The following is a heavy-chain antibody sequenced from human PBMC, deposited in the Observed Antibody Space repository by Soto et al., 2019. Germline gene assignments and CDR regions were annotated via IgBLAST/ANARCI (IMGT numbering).Heavy chain of an antibody. D-gene: IGHD1-26*01. CDR1: RFTFSSYW. CDR3: ARGYRGSYGNDY. CDR2: INSDGSST. J-gene: IGHJ4*02. V-gene: IGHV3-74*01. Sequence: EVQLVESGGGLVQPGGSLRLSCAASRFTFSSYWMHWVRQAPGKGLVWVSRINSDGSSTNYADSVKVRFTISRDNAKNTLYLQMNSLSAEDTAVYFCARGYRGSYGNDYWGQGTLVTVSS.